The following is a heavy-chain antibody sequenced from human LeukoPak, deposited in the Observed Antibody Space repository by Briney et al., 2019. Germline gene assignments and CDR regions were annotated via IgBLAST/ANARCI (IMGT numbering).Heavy chain of an antibody. CDR3: AELGITMIGGV. Sequence: GGSLRLSCAASGFIFGSYGMHWVRQAPDKGLEWVAFIRYDGSRKYYADSVKGRFTISRDNSKNTLYLQMNSLRAEDTAVYYCAELGITMIGGVWGKGTTVTISS. V-gene: IGHV3-30*02. J-gene: IGHJ6*04. D-gene: IGHD3-10*02. CDR2: IRYDGSRK. CDR1: GFIFGSYG.